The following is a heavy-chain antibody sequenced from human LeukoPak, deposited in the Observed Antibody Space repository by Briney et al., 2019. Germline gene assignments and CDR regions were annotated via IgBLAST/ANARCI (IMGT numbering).Heavy chain of an antibody. Sequence: PSETLSLTCTVSGGSISSGGYYWSWIRQHPGKGLEWIGYIYYSGSTYYNPSLKNRVTISVDTSKNQFSLKLSSVTAADTAVYYCARNVDTAMVGGYYFDYWGQGTLVTVSS. CDR3: ARNVDTAMVGGYYFDY. D-gene: IGHD5-18*01. CDR2: IYYSGST. CDR1: GGSISSGGYY. J-gene: IGHJ4*02. V-gene: IGHV4-31*03.